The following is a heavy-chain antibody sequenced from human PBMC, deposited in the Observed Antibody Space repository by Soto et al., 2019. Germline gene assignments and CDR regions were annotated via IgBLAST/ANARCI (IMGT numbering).Heavy chain of an antibody. V-gene: IGHV1-69*02. D-gene: IGHD2-2*01. CDR1: GGTFSSYT. J-gene: IGHJ5*02. CDR2: IIPIHGIA. Sequence: QVQLVQSGAEVKKPGSSVKVSCKASGGTFSSYTISWVRQAPGQGLEWMGRIIPIHGIANYAQKFQGRVTITADKSTSTAYMELSSLRSEDTAVYYCASYCSSTSCRNWFDRWGQGALITVSS. CDR3: ASYCSSTSCRNWFDR.